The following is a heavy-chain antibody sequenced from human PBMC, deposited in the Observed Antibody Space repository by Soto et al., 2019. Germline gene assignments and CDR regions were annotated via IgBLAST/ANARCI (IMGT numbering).Heavy chain of an antibody. Sequence: ASVKVCCKASGYTFTSYGISWVRQAPGQGLEWMGWISAYNGNTNYAQKLQGRVTMTTDTSTSTAYMELRSLRSDDTAVYYCARESGRSQQLVDFDYWGQGTLVTVSS. CDR1: GYTFTSYG. V-gene: IGHV1-18*01. CDR3: ARESGRSQQLVDFDY. J-gene: IGHJ4*02. CDR2: ISAYNGNT. D-gene: IGHD6-13*01.